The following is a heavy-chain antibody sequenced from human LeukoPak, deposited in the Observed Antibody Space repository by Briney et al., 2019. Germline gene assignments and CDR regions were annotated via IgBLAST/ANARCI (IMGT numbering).Heavy chain of an antibody. CDR1: GGSFSGYY. V-gene: IGHV4-34*01. CDR2: INHSGST. D-gene: IGHD5-18*01. Sequence: SETLSLTCAVYGGSFSGYYWSWIRQPPGRGREGIGEINHSGSTNYNPSLKSRVTISVDTSKNQFSLKLSSVTAADTAVYYCARGIDGYSYGYYGYWGQGTLVTVSS. CDR3: ARGIDGYSYGYYGY. J-gene: IGHJ4*02.